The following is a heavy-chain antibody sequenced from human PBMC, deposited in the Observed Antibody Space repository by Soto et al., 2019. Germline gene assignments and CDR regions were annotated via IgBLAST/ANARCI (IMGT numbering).Heavy chain of an antibody. CDR2: LYWDDDK. CDR1: GFSLNTNAVG. Sequence: SGPTLVNPTQTLTLTCTFSGFSLNTNAVGVAWIRQPPGKAMECLALLYWDDDKRYSPSLKSRLTITTDTSKNQVVLTMTNMDPEDTATYYCAHRRVRDSSGENFDSWGQGTLVTVSS. V-gene: IGHV2-5*02. D-gene: IGHD6-19*01. CDR3: AHRRVRDSSGENFDS. J-gene: IGHJ4*02.